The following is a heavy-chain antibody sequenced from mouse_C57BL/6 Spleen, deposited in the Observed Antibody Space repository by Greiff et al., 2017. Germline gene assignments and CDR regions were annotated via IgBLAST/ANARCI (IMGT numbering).Heavy chain of an antibody. CDR2: IDPENGDT. Sequence: LQQSGAELVRPGASVKLSCTASGFNIKDDYMHWVKQRPEQGLEWIGWIDPENGDTEYASKFQGKATITADTSSNTAYLQLSSLTSEDTAVYYCTTATGYYAMDYWGQGTSVTVSS. J-gene: IGHJ4*01. CDR1: GFNIKDDY. CDR3: TTATGYYAMDY. V-gene: IGHV14-4*01.